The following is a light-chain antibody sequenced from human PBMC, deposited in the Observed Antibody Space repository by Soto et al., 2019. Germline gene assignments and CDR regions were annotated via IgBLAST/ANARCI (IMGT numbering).Light chain of an antibody. Sequence: DIEMTQSPDSLAVSLAERATINCKSSQSVLYNSNNKNYLAWYQQKPGQAPRFLIFGTSTRPTGIPDRFSGSGSGTDFTLTISRLEPEDFAVYYCLQYGSSLIFGQGTRLEIK. CDR3: LQYGSSLI. CDR2: GTS. CDR1: QSVLYNSNNKNY. V-gene: IGKV4-1*01. J-gene: IGKJ5*01.